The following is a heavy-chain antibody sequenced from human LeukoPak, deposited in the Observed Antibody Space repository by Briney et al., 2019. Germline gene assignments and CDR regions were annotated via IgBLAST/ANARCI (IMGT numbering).Heavy chain of an antibody. CDR3: ARDGWPAFDY. CDR2: TFYRSKWYH. Sequence: SQTLSLTCAISGDSVSSYTAAWNWIRQSPSRGLEWLGRTFYRSKWYHDYAVSVKSRITINPDTSKNQFSLQLSSVTPEDTAVYYCARDGWPAFDYWGQGTLVTVSS. D-gene: IGHD2-15*01. CDR1: GDSVSSYTAA. V-gene: IGHV6-1*01. J-gene: IGHJ4*02.